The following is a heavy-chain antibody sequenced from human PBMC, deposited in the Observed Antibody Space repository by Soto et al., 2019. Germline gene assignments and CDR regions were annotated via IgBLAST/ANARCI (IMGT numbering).Heavy chain of an antibody. V-gene: IGHV1-3*05. J-gene: IGHJ6*02. D-gene: IGHD1-26*01. CDR2: INAGNGNT. CDR3: AGGVYWGFGMDV. Sequence: QVQLVQSGAEEKKPGASVKVSCKASGYTFTSYAMHWVRQAPGQRLEWMGWINAGNGNTKYSQKFQGRVTITRDTSASKAYMELSSLSSEDTAVYYCAGGVYWGFGMDVWGQGPTVTVSS. CDR1: GYTFTSYA.